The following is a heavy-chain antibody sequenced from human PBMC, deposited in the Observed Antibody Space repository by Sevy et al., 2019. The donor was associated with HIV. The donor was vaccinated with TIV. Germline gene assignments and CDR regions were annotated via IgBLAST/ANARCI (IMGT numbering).Heavy chain of an antibody. J-gene: IGHJ1*01. D-gene: IGHD5-12*01. Sequence: GGSLRLSCAASGLTFSSYAMHWVRQAPGKGLEWVAVISYDGSNKYYADSVKGRFTISRDNSKNTLYLQMNSLRAEDTAVYYCAREERWLQPLQHWGQGTLVTVSS. CDR3: AREERWLQPLQH. V-gene: IGHV3-30-3*01. CDR2: ISYDGSNK. CDR1: GLTFSSYA.